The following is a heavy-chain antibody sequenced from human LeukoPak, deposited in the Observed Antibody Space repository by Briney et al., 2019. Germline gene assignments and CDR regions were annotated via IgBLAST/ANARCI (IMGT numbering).Heavy chain of an antibody. J-gene: IGHJ5*02. Sequence: GGSLRLSCAASGFTFSSYSMNWVRQAPGKGLEWVSYISSSSTIYYADSVKGRFTISRDNAKNSLYLQMNSLRAEDTAVYYCAREFSVTYSGYDHQDYNWFDPWGQGTLVTVSS. CDR3: AREFSVTYSGYDHQDYNWFDP. CDR1: GFTFSSYS. CDR2: ISSSSTI. D-gene: IGHD5-12*01. V-gene: IGHV3-48*01.